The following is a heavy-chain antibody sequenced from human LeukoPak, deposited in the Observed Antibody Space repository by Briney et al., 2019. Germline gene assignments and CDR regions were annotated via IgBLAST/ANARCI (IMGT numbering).Heavy chain of an antibody. Sequence: GGSLRLSCAASGFTFSSYSMNWVRQAPGKGLEWVSSISSSSSYIYYADSVKGRFTISRDNAKNSLYLQMNSLRAEDTAVYYCAGDSAYYYDSGSPIFDPWGQGTLVTVSS. V-gene: IGHV3-21*01. J-gene: IGHJ5*02. CDR1: GFTFSSYS. D-gene: IGHD3-22*01. CDR2: ISSSSSYI. CDR3: AGDSAYYYDSGSPIFDP.